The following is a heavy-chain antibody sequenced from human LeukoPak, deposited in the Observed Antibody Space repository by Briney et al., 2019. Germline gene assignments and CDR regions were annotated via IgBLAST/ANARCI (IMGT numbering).Heavy chain of an antibody. Sequence: ASVKVSCKASGYTFTTYAMHWVRQAPGQRLEWMGWINAGNGNTKYSQKFQGRVTITRDTSASTAYMELSGLKSEDTAVYYCTRDYDILTGYYSAALNWFDPWGQGTLVTVSS. J-gene: IGHJ5*02. D-gene: IGHD3-9*01. V-gene: IGHV1-3*01. CDR1: GYTFTTYA. CDR3: TRDYDILTGYYSAALNWFDP. CDR2: INAGNGNT.